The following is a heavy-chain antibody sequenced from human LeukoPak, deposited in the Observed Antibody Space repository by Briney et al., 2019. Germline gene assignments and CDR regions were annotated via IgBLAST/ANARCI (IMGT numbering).Heavy chain of an antibody. J-gene: IGHJ4*02. Sequence: KHSETLSLTCTVSGGSISSYYWSWIRQPAGKGLEWIGRIYTSGSTNYNPSLKSRVTMSVDTSKNQFSLKLSSVTAADTAVYYCAREGLGAMVRGVSFDYWGQGTLVTVSS. D-gene: IGHD3-10*01. V-gene: IGHV4-4*07. CDR2: IYTSGST. CDR3: AREGLGAMVRGVSFDY. CDR1: GGSISSYY.